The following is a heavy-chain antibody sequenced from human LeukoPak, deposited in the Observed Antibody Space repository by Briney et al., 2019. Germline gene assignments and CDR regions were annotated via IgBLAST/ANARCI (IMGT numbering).Heavy chain of an antibody. Sequence: PGGSLRLSCAASGFTFSSYAMSWVRQAPGKGLEWVSAISGSGGSTYYADSVKGRFTISRDNSKNTLYLQMNSLRAEDTAVYYCAKSSGYRLLYRLPAFDIWGQGTMVTVSS. CDR1: GFTFSSYA. CDR3: AKSSGYRLLYRLPAFDI. V-gene: IGHV3-23*01. D-gene: IGHD2-2*02. J-gene: IGHJ3*02. CDR2: ISGSGGST.